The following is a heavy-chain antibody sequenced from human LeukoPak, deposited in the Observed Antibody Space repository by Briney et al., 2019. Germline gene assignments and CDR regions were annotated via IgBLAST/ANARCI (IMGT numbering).Heavy chain of an antibody. V-gene: IGHV1-18*04. CDR2: ISAFNGKT. J-gene: IGHJ4*02. D-gene: IGHD3-10*01. Sequence: GASVKVSCKASGYTFTGFGVTWVRQAPGQGLEWVGWISAFNGKTDYSQNVQGRVTMTTDTPTSTAYMGLRSLRSDDTAVYYCARDGYFGSGSPTFARLDYWGQGTLVAVSS. CDR3: ARDGYFGSGSPTFARLDY. CDR1: GYTFTGFG.